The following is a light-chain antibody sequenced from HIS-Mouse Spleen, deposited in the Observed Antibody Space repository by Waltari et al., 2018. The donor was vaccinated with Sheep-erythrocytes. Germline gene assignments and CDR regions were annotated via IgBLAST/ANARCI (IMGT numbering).Light chain of an antibody. J-gene: IGLJ1*01. CDR2: DVS. V-gene: IGLV2-14*03. Sequence: QSALTQPASVSGSPGQSITISCPGTSSDVGGYTYVSWYQQHPGKAPKLMIYDVSNRPSGGSNRVAGSKSGNTASLTISGLQAEDEADYYCSSYTSSSTLVFGTGTKVTVL. CDR3: SSYTSSSTLV. CDR1: SSDVGGYTY.